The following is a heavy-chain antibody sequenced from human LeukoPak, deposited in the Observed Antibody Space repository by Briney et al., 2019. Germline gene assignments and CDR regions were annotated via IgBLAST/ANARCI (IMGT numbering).Heavy chain of an antibody. CDR1: GFTVSSNY. CDR3: GRWGIAATIDH. Sequence: GGSLRLSCAASGFTVSSNYMSWVRQAPGKGLEWVSVIYSGGSTYYADSVKGRFTISRDNAKTSLYLQMDSLRAEDTAVYSCGRWGIAATIDHWGQGTLVTVSS. D-gene: IGHD6-25*01. J-gene: IGHJ5*02. V-gene: IGHV3-66*01. CDR2: IYSGGST.